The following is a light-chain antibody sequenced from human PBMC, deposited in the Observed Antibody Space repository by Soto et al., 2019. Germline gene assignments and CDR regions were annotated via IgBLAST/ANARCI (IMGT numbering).Light chain of an antibody. J-gene: IGKJ4*01. CDR3: QQYYSYLS. Sequence: DIQMTQSPSTVSASVGDRVTITCRASQNIIRWLAWYQQKPGKAPNLLIYDASTLEGGVPSRFSGSGSGTDFTLTNSSLQPDDFATYFCQQYYSYLSFGGGTKVQI. CDR1: QNIIRW. CDR2: DAS. V-gene: IGKV1-5*01.